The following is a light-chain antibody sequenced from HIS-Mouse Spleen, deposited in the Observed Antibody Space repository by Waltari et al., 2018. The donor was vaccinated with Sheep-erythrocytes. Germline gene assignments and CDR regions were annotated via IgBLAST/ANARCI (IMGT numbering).Light chain of an antibody. CDR1: KLGDKY. CDR3: QAWDSSIVV. V-gene: IGLV3-1*01. CDR2: QDT. Sequence: SSELTQPPSVSVSPGQTASITCSGDKLGDKYACWYQQKPGQSPVLGIYQDTKRPSGIPERVSGSNSGNTATLTISGTQAMDEADYYCQAWDSSIVVFGGGTKLTVL. J-gene: IGLJ2*01.